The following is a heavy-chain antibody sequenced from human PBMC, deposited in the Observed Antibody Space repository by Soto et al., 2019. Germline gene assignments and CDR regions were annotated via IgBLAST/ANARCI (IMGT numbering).Heavy chain of an antibody. J-gene: IGHJ4*02. CDR3: VRDGAVAGDSNFDY. V-gene: IGHV1-3*01. Sequence: ASVKVSCKASGYTFTSSAIHWVRQAPGQGLEWMGWINAGNGNIKHSQKFQHRVTITRDTSASTAYMELSSLRLEDTAVYYCVRDGAVAGDSNFDYWGQGTLVTAPQ. CDR1: GYTFTSSA. CDR2: INAGNGNI. D-gene: IGHD6-19*01.